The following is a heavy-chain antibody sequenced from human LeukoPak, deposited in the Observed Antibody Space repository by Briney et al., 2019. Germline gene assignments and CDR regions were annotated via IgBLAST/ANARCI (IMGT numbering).Heavy chain of an antibody. CDR2: ISGNGGST. CDR1: GFTFSRYA. J-gene: IGHJ4*02. CDR3: AKVDNYDSSGPSDY. D-gene: IGHD3-22*01. V-gene: IGHV3-23*01. Sequence: GGSLRLSCAASGFTFSRYAMSWVRQAPGKGLEWVSTISGNGGSTYSVASVKGRFTISRDNSRNTLYLQMNSLRAEDTAVYYCAKVDNYDSSGPSDYWGQGTLVTVSS.